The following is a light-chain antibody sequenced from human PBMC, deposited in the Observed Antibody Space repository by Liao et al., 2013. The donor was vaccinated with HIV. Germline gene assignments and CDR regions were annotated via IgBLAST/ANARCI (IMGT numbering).Light chain of an antibody. V-gene: IGLV3-1*01. CDR2: QDT. CDR1: KLGNKY. CDR3: QVWDSNPASVFGSFV. J-gene: IGLJ1*01. Sequence: SYELTQAPSVSVPPGQTASITCSGDKLGNKYTCWYQQKPGQSPLLVIYQDTYRPSGIPERFSGSNSGNTATLTISGTQPTDEADYYCQVWDSNPASVFGSFVFGTGTKVSVL.